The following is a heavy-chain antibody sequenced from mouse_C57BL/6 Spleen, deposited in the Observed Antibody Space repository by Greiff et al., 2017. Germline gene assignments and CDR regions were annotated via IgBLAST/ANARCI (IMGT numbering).Heavy chain of an antibody. V-gene: IGHV1-26*01. CDR1: GYTFTDYY. J-gene: IGHJ4*01. CDR3: ARSPYYYAMDY. Sequence: EVQLQQSGPELVKPGASVKISCKASGYTFTDYYMNWVKQSPGKSLEWIGDINPNNGGTSYNQKFKGKATLTVDKSSSTAYMELRSLTSEYSAVYYCARSPYYYAMDYGGQGTSVTVSS. CDR2: INPNNGGT.